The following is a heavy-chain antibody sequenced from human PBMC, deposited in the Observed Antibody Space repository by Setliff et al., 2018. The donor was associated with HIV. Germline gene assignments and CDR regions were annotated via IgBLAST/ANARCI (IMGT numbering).Heavy chain of an antibody. CDR2: IYSSGTT. Sequence: PSETLSLTCTVSDGSTSSYYWNWFRQPAGKGLEWIGRIYSSGTTIYNPSLKSRVAMSVDTSKNQSSLKLSSVTAADTATYYCARDQGSTWFWDYFDYWGQGALVTVSS. D-gene: IGHD6-13*01. V-gene: IGHV4-4*07. CDR3: ARDQGSTWFWDYFDY. J-gene: IGHJ4*02. CDR1: DGSTSSYY.